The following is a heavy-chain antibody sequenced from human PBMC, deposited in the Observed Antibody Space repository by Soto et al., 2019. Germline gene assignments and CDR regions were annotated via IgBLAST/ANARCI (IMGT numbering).Heavy chain of an antibody. CDR1: GFTFSGSA. CDR2: IRSKANSYAT. J-gene: IGHJ6*02. D-gene: IGHD2-21*02. V-gene: IGHV3-73*02. Sequence: EVQLVESGGGLVQPGGSLKLSCAASGFTFSGSAMHWVRQASGKGLEWVGRIRSKANSYATAYAASVKGRFTISRDDSKNTAYLQMNSLKTEDTAVYYCTRHPPLFTVVTPSYYYGMDVWGQGTTVTVSS. CDR3: TRHPPLFTVVTPSYYYGMDV.